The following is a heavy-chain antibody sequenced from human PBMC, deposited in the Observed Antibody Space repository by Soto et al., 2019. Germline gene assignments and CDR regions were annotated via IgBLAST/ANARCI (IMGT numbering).Heavy chain of an antibody. D-gene: IGHD1-26*01. Sequence: GGSLRLSCAASGFTFSNAWMSWVRQAPGKGLEWVGRIKSKSNGGTTDYPGPVKGRFIISRDDSKKTLFLQMNSLRTEDTAVYYCTTIIPKGKWELGPWGQGXLVTVSS. J-gene: IGHJ5*02. CDR1: GFTFSNAW. CDR2: IKSKSNGGTT. CDR3: TTIIPKGKWELGP. V-gene: IGHV3-15*05.